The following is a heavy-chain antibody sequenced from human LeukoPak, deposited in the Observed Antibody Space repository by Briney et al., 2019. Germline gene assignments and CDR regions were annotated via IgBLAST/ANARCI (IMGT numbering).Heavy chain of an antibody. CDR2: IYYSGST. V-gene: IGHV4-61*08. Sequence: SETLSLTCTVSGGSISSGGYYWSWIRQPPGKGLEWIGYIYYSGSTNYNPSPKSRVTILVDTSKNQFSLKLSSVTAADTAVYYCARLQYKYDSSGPLDYWGQGTLVTVSS. D-gene: IGHD3-22*01. CDR1: GGSISSGGYY. J-gene: IGHJ4*02. CDR3: ARLQYKYDSSGPLDY.